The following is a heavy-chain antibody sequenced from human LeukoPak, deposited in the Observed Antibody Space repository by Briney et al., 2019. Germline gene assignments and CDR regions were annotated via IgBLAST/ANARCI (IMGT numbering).Heavy chain of an antibody. Sequence: GGSLRLSCAASGFTFDDCAMHWVRQAPGKSLEWVSGISWNSGSIGYADSVKGRFTISRDNAKNSLYLQMNSLRAEDTALYYCAKGAGAVAGPYYFDYWGQGTLVTVSS. CDR1: GFTFDDCA. D-gene: IGHD6-19*01. CDR2: ISWNSGSI. CDR3: AKGAGAVAGPYYFDY. V-gene: IGHV3-9*01. J-gene: IGHJ4*02.